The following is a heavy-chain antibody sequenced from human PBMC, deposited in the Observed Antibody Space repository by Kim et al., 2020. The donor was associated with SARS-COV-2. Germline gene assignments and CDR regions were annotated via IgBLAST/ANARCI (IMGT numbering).Heavy chain of an antibody. J-gene: IGHJ6*02. D-gene: IGHD3-10*01. Sequence: SETLSLTCAVYGGSFSGYYWSWIRQPPGKGLEWIGEINHSGSTNYNPSLKSRVTISVDTSKNQFSLKLSSVTAADTAVYYCARGRYSTNYYGSGSYSGPRMDVWGQGTTVTVSS. CDR1: GGSFSGYY. V-gene: IGHV4-34*01. CDR2: INHSGST. CDR3: ARGRYSTNYYGSGSYSGPRMDV.